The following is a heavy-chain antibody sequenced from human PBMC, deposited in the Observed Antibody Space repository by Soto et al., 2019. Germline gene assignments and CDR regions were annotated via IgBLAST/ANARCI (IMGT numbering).Heavy chain of an antibody. D-gene: IGHD1-26*01. CDR2: IVVGTGST. CDR1: GITFRRTA. J-gene: IGHJ4*02. V-gene: IGHV1-58*01. Sequence: SVKVSCKASGITFRRTAVQWMRQARGQRLEWIGRIVVGTGSTTYAQIVQERIAITRDMSTNTAYMELSRLRSDDTAVYYCARASIPVGATGYDYWGQGTLVTVSS. CDR3: ARASIPVGATGYDY.